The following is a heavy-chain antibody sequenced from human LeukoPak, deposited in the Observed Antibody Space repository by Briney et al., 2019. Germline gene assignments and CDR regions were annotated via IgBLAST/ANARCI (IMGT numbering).Heavy chain of an antibody. CDR3: ARDYCGGDCFPDY. CDR1: GYTFTGYY. D-gene: IGHD2-21*02. Sequence: ASVKVSCKASGYTFTGYYVHWVRQAPGQGLEWMGRINPNSGDTNYAQKFQGRVTMTRDTSISTAYMELSRLRSDDTAVYYCARDYCGGDCFPDYWGQGTLVIVSS. V-gene: IGHV1-2*06. J-gene: IGHJ4*02. CDR2: INPNSGDT.